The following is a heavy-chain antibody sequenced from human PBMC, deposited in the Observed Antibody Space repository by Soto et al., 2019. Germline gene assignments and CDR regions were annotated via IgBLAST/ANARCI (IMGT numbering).Heavy chain of an antibody. J-gene: IGHJ6*02. V-gene: IGHV1-18*01. CDR2: INPDNADT. D-gene: IGHD3-22*01. CDR1: GYTFSTYA. Sequence: QVQLVQSGAEVKKPGASVKVSCKSSGYTFSTYAISWVRQAPGQGLEWMGWINPDNADTNYAHNFQGRVTMTTDTSTNTVYMELRSLRSDDTAIYFCARVGSSGYYDDYYYGMDVWGQGTTVTVSS. CDR3: ARVGSSGYYDDYYYGMDV.